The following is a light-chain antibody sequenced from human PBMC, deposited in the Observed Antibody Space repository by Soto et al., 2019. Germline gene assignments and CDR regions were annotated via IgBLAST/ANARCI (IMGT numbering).Light chain of an antibody. Sequence: EIVLTQSPATRFWSQGKGATPSGGASQSVSSSFLAWYQQKPGQAPRLLIYGASTRATGIPDRFSGSGSGTDFTLTISRLEPEDFAVYYCQQSGSSPPTFGQGTKVDIK. CDR1: QSVSSSF. CDR2: GAS. J-gene: IGKJ1*01. V-gene: IGKV3-20*01. CDR3: QQSGSSPPT.